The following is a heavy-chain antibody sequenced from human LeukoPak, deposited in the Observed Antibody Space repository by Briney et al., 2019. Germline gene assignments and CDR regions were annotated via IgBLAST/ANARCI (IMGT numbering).Heavy chain of an antibody. Sequence: SETLSLTCTVSGGSISSYYWSWIRQPPGKGLEWIGYIYYSGSTNYNPSLKSRVTISVDTSKNQFSLKLSSVTAADTAVYYCAREGPRRAYSYGTYDYWGQGTLVTVSS. J-gene: IGHJ4*02. D-gene: IGHD5-18*01. CDR2: IYYSGST. CDR1: GGSISSYY. V-gene: IGHV4-59*01. CDR3: AREGPRRAYSYGTYDY.